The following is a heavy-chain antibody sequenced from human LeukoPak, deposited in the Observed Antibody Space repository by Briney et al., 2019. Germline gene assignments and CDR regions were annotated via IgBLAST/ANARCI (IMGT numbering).Heavy chain of an antibody. J-gene: IGHJ6*02. V-gene: IGHV1-18*01. D-gene: IGHD2-2*01. CDR2: ISAYNGNT. Sequence: ASVKVSCRASGYTFSNYGISWVRQAPGQGLEWMGWISAYNGNTNYAQKFQGRVTMTTDTSTSTAYMELRSLRPDDTAVYYCARDRAVVVPAVDPTYYYYGLDVWGQGTTVTVSS. CDR3: ARDRAVVVPAVDPTYYYYGLDV. CDR1: GYTFSNYG.